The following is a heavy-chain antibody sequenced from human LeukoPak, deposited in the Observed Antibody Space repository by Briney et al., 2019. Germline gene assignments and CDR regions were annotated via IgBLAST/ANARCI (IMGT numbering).Heavy chain of an antibody. D-gene: IGHD3-10*01. V-gene: IGHV3-33*01. J-gene: IGHJ4*02. Sequence: PGGSLRLSCAASGFTFSSYGVHWVRQAPGKGLEWVAVIWYDGSNKYYADSVKGRFTISRDNSKNTLYLQMNSLRAEDTAVYYCAGEHYYGSGSYSPMDYWGQGTLVTVSS. CDR2: IWYDGSNK. CDR3: AGEHYYGSGSYSPMDY. CDR1: GFTFSSYG.